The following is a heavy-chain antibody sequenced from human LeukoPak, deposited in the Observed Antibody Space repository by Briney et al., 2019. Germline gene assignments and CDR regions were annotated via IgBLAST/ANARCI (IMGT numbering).Heavy chain of an antibody. J-gene: IGHJ3*02. CDR3: ARESRLERRAFDI. D-gene: IGHD1-1*01. V-gene: IGHV3-21*01. CDR2: ISSSSSYI. CDR1: GFTFSSYS. Sequence: PGGSLRLSCAASGFTFSSYSMNWVRQAPGKGLEWVSSISSSSSYIYYADSVKGRFTISRDNAKNSLYLQMSSLRAEDTAVYYCARESRLERRAFDIWGQGTMVTVSS.